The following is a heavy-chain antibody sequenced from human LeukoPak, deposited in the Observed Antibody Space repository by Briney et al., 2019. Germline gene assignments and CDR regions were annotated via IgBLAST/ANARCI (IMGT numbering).Heavy chain of an antibody. CDR1: GFTVSSNY. V-gene: IGHV3-53*01. D-gene: IGHD4-17*01. CDR3: ARATTTRTRFDY. Sequence: GGSLRLSCAASGFTVSSNYMSWVRQAPGKGLEWVSVIYSGGSTYYADSVKGRFTISRDNSKNTLYLQMNSLRVEDTAVYFCARATTTRTRFDYWGQGTLVTVSS. J-gene: IGHJ4*02. CDR2: IYSGGST.